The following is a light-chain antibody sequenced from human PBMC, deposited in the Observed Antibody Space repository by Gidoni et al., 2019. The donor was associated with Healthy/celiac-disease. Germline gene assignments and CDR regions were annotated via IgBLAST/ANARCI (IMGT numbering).Light chain of an antibody. CDR2: AAS. CDR1: QGIRNE. Sequence: DIQMTQSPSSLSASVGDRVTITCRASQGIRNELGLFQQKPGKAPKRLLYAASSLQSGVPSRFSGSGSGTEFTLTISSLQPEDFATYYCLQHNSYPLPTFGQGTKVEIK. J-gene: IGKJ1*01. CDR3: LQHNSYPLPT. V-gene: IGKV1-17*01.